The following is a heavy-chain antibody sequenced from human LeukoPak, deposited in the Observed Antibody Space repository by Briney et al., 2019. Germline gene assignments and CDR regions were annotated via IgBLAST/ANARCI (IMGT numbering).Heavy chain of an antibody. J-gene: IGHJ5*02. CDR1: GGSFSGYY. V-gene: IGHV4-34*01. D-gene: IGHD5-18*01. CDR2: INHSGST. Sequence: SETLSLTCAVYGGSFSGYYWSWIRQPSGKGLEWIGEINHSGSTSYNPSLKSRVTISVDTSKNQFSLKLSSVTAADTAVYYCARVGRRGYRVNNWFDPWGQGTLVTVSS. CDR3: ARVGRRGYRVNNWFDP.